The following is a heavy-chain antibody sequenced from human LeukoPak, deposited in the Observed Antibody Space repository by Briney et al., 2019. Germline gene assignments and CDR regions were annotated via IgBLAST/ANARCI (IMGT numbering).Heavy chain of an antibody. CDR1: GYTFTSYD. J-gene: IGHJ4*02. V-gene: IGHV1-8*03. CDR2: MNPNSGNT. CDR3: ARALRAGPKIYYFDY. Sequence: ASVKVSCKASGYTFTSYDINWVRQATGQGLEWMGWMNPNSGNTGYAQKFQGRVTITRNTPISTAYMELSSLRSEDTAVYYCARALRAGPKIYYFDYWGQGTLVTVSS. D-gene: IGHD6-13*01.